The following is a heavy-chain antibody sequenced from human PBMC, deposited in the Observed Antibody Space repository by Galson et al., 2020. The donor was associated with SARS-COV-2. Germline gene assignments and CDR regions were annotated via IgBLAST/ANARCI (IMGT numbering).Heavy chain of an antibody. Sequence: GGSLRLSCVASGFMFSKYWMAFVRQTPGEGLKGFALIDDSGSAKYHGASVRGRFSVSRDNAKNSFFLEMNSLKAEDTGLYFCARAILNPGEHCGFGPCWHFDLWGRGTQVTVSS. CDR2: IDDSGSAK. CDR3: ARAILNPGEHCGFGPCWHFDL. D-gene: IGHD2-21*01. V-gene: IGHV3-7*01. J-gene: IGHJ2*01. CDR1: GFMFSKYW.